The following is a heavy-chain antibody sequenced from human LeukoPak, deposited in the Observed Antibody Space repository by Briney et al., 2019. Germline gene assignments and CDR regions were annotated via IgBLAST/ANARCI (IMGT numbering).Heavy chain of an antibody. CDR3: LRRQALRGRHRAFDP. CDR2: IIPMFGTA. Sequence: ASVKVSCKASGGTFSNYAISWVRQAPGQGLEWLGGIIPMFGTAKYAQKFQGRVTITTDESTTTAYMELISLRFEDTAVYYCLRRQALRGRHRAFDPWGQGTLVTVTS. V-gene: IGHV1-69*05. CDR1: GGTFSNYA. J-gene: IGHJ5*02. D-gene: IGHD6-25*01.